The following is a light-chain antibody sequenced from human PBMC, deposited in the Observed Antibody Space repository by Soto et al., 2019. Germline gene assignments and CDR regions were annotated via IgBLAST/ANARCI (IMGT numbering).Light chain of an antibody. CDR1: QSVSIW. CDR2: DAS. Sequence: DIHLTQSPSTLSASVGDRVTITCRASQSVSIWLAWYRQKPGKAPEVLVWDASSLQRGVPSRFSGSGSGTEFTLTICSLQPDDFATYYCQQYNGYSTWTFGQGTKVEIK. CDR3: QQYNGYSTWT. J-gene: IGKJ1*01. V-gene: IGKV1-5*01.